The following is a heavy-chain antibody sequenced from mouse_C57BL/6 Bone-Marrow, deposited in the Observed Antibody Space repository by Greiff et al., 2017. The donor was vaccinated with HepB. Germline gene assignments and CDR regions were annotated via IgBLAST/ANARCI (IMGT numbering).Heavy chain of an antibody. CDR2: IDPEDGET. CDR3: ARGVTIAY. CDR1: GYTFTSYG. Sequence: EVQLQQSGAELARPGASVKLSCKASGYTFTSYGISWVKQRTGQGLEWIGRIDPEDGETKYAPKFQGKATITADTSSNTAYLQLSSLTSEDTAVYYCARGVTIAYWGQGTLVTVSA. J-gene: IGHJ3*01. V-gene: IGHV14-2*01. D-gene: IGHD2-2*01.